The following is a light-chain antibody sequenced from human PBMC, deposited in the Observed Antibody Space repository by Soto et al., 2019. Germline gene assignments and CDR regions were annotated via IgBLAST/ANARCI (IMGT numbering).Light chain of an antibody. CDR2: DVS. Sequence: QSALTQPASVSGSPGQSITISCNGTSSDVGGYNYVSWYQHHPGKAPKLMIYDVSNRPSGVSNRFSGSKSGNTASLTISGLQPEDEDDYYCCSYTTSNTRQIVFGTGTKLTVL. CDR3: CSYTTSNTRQIV. CDR1: SSDVGGYNY. J-gene: IGLJ1*01. V-gene: IGLV2-14*03.